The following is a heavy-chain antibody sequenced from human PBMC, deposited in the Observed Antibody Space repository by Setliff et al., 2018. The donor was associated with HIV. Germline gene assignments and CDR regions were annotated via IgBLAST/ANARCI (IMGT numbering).Heavy chain of an antibody. V-gene: IGHV1-2*04. Sequence: ASVKVSCKASGYTFTGYYMHWVRQAPGQGLEWMGWINPDSGSTNYAQKFQGWVTMTRDTSITTAYMELSRLTSDDTAVYYCARQGAAADGFDPWGQRTLVTVSS. CDR2: INPDSGST. D-gene: IGHD6-13*01. CDR1: GYTFTGYY. J-gene: IGHJ5*02. CDR3: ARQGAAADGFDP.